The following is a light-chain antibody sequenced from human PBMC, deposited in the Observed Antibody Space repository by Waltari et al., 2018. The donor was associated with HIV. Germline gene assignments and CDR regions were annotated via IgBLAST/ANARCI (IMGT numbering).Light chain of an antibody. Sequence: QSALTQPASVSGSPGQSITISCTGTSSDVGTYNLVSWYQHHPGKAPNLMIYEVTKRPSGISNRFSGSKSGNTASLAISGLQAEDEADYYCCSYAARNTSPYVFGTGTKVTVL. J-gene: IGLJ1*01. CDR2: EVT. V-gene: IGLV2-23*02. CDR3: CSYAARNTSPYV. CDR1: SSDVGTYNL.